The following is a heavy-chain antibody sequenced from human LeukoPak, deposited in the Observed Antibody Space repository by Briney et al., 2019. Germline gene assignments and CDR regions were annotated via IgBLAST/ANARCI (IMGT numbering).Heavy chain of an antibody. Sequence: PSETLSLTCAVYGGSLSNYYWSWIRQPPGKGLESIGEINHSGSTKFNPSLKSRVTILVDMSKSQFSLELRSVTAADTAVYYCARGPASGSDFAWFDPWGQGTLVTVSS. CDR1: GGSLSNYY. D-gene: IGHD3-10*01. CDR2: INHSGST. CDR3: ARGPASGSDFAWFDP. V-gene: IGHV4-34*01. J-gene: IGHJ5*02.